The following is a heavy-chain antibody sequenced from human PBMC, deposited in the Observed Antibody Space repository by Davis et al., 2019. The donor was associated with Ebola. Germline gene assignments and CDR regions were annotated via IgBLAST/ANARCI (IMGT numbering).Heavy chain of an antibody. J-gene: IGHJ4*02. V-gene: IGHV3-30*04. CDR2: ISYDGSNK. CDR1: GFTFSSYA. CDR3: AKEAGYSSGWYPGY. D-gene: IGHD6-19*01. Sequence: GGSLRLSCAASGFTFSSYAMHWVRQAPGKGLEWVAVISYDGSNKYYADSVKGRFTISRDNSKNTLYLQMNSLRAEDTAVYYCAKEAGYSSGWYPGYWGQGTLVTVSS.